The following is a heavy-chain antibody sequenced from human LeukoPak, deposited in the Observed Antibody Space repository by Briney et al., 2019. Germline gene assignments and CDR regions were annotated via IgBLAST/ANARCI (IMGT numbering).Heavy chain of an antibody. Sequence: PSETLSLTCTVSGGSISSSSYYWGWIRQPPGKGLEWIGSIYYSGSTNYNPSLKSRVTISVDTPKNQFSLKLSSVTVADTAVYYCARYWGSGWTFDYWGQGTLVTVSS. D-gene: IGHD6-19*01. CDR1: GGSISSSSYY. CDR2: IYYSGST. CDR3: ARYWGSGWTFDY. J-gene: IGHJ4*02. V-gene: IGHV4-39*07.